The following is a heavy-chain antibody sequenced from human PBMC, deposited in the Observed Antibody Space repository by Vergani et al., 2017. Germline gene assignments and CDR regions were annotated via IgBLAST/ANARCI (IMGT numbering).Heavy chain of an antibody. CDR1: GFTFGDYA. D-gene: IGHD2-21*01. Sequence: EVQLVESGGGLVQPGRSLRLSCTASGFTFGDYAMRWVRQAPGKGLGWVGFIRSKAYGGTTEYAASVKGRFTISRDDSKSIAYLQMNSLKTEDTAVYYCTSPTLTYCGGDCYSCDYWGQGTLVTVSS. J-gene: IGHJ4*02. CDR2: IRSKAYGGTT. CDR3: TSPTLTYCGGDCYSCDY. V-gene: IGHV3-49*04.